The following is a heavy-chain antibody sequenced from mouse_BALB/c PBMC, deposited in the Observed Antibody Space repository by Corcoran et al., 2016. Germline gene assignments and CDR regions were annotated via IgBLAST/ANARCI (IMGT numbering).Heavy chain of an antibody. CDR1: GFTFTSYW. CDR2: IFPRSGST. D-gene: IGHD4-1*01. J-gene: IGHJ1*01. CDR3: ARNWDWFFGV. Sequence: QVQLQQSGAELMKPGASVKISCKATGFTFTSYWIEWVKQRPGHGLEWIGEIFPRSGSTNSNENFKGKATFTADTSSNTAYMQLSSLTSEDSAVYYCARNWDWFFGVWGAGSTVTVSS. V-gene: IGHV1-9*01.